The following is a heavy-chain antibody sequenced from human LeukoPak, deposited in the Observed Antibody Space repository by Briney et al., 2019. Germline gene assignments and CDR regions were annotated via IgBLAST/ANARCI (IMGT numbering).Heavy chain of an antibody. D-gene: IGHD4-17*01. CDR1: GFTFSTYT. CDR3: AKDLSTVTTGFGYFDY. J-gene: IGHJ4*02. V-gene: IGHV3-48*01. CDR2: ISSSSTTI. Sequence: PGGSLRLSCAASGFTFSTYTMSWVRQAPGKGLEWVSYISSSSTTIYYADSVKGRFTISRDNSKNTLYLQMNSLRADDTAIYYCAKDLSTVTTGFGYFDYWGQGTLVTVSS.